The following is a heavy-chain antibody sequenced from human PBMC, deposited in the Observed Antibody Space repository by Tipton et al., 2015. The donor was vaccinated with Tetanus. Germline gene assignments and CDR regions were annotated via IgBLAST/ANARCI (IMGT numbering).Heavy chain of an antibody. D-gene: IGHD2/OR15-2a*01. CDR3: ARHSSWFDP. J-gene: IGHJ5*02. CDR2: IHPSGSA. CDR1: GGSFSGYY. V-gene: IGHV4-34*01. Sequence: TLSLTCAVYGGSFSGYYWTWIRQPPGQGLEWIGEIHPSGSANSNPSLNSRVTISVDTSKNQFSLRLTSVTAADTAVYYCARHSSWFDPWGQGTLVTVSS.